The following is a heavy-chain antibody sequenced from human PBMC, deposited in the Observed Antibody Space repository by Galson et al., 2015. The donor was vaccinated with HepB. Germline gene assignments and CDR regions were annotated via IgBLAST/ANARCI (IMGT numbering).Heavy chain of an antibody. CDR2: ISSNGGST. J-gene: IGHJ6*02. Sequence: SLRLSCAASGFTFSGYAMHRVRQAPGKGLEYVSAISSNGGSTYYADSVKGRFTISRDNSKNTLYLQMSSLRAEDTAVYYCVKAPLPYYDILTGGFFGGHYYYYGMDVWGQGTTVTVSS. D-gene: IGHD3-9*01. CDR3: VKAPLPYYDILTGGFFGGHYYYYGMDV. CDR1: GFTFSGYA. V-gene: IGHV3-64D*06.